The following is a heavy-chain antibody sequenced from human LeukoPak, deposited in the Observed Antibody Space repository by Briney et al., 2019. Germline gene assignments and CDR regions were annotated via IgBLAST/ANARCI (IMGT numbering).Heavy chain of an antibody. Sequence: SVKVSCKASGGTFSTYAISWVRQAPGQGLEWMGGIIPIFGTANYAQKFQGRVTITADESTSTAYMELSSLRSEDTAVYYCARDRSSRWEYYYYGMDVWGQGTTVTVSS. CDR1: GGTFSTYA. CDR2: IIPIFGTA. D-gene: IGHD1-26*01. J-gene: IGHJ6*02. CDR3: ARDRSSRWEYYYYGMDV. V-gene: IGHV1-69*13.